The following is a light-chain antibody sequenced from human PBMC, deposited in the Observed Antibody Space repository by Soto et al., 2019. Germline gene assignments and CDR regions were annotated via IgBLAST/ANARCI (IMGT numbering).Light chain of an antibody. V-gene: IGLV2-8*01. Sequence: LTQPPSGSGSRGQSVTISCTGTSSDIGGHNYVSWYQHHPGKAPKLIIYEVTKRPSGVPDRFSGSKSGNTASLTVSGLQTEDEADYYCSSYAGHNNYVFATGTKV. CDR2: EVT. CDR3: SSYAGHNNYV. J-gene: IGLJ1*01. CDR1: SSDIGGHNY.